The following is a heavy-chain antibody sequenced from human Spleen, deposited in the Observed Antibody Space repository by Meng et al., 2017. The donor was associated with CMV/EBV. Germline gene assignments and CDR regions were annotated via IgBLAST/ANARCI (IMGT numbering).Heavy chain of an antibody. CDR3: ARRGPFYDSSPYYFDY. Sequence: SIDNYSHSWGWIRQPPGKGLEWIGNIYYSGSTYYNPSLKSRVIISVDSSRRQFSLRLSSVTAGDTALYYCARRGPFYDSSPYYFDYWGQGTLVTVSS. V-gene: IGHV4-39*01. CDR2: IYYSGST. D-gene: IGHD3-22*01. CDR1: SIDNYSHS. J-gene: IGHJ4*02.